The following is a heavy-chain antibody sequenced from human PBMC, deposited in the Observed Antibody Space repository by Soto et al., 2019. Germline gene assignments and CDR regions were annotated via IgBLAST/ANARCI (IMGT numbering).Heavy chain of an antibody. V-gene: IGHV1-69*02. J-gene: IGHJ4*02. CDR3: ARQPRILTGYSGHFDY. CDR1: GDSFSSST. D-gene: IGHD3-9*01. Sequence: SVKVSCKASGDSFSSSTFSCVRQAPGQGLEWMGRFIPMLGIANYAQTFQGRVTITADKSTSTAYMDLSSLRSEDTAVYYCARQPRILTGYSGHFDYWGQGTLVTVSS. CDR2: FIPMLGIA.